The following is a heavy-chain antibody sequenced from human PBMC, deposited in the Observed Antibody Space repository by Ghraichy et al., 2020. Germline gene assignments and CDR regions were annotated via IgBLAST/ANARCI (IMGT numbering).Heavy chain of an antibody. CDR1: GGSISSYY. Sequence: SQTLSLTCTVSGGSISSYYWSWIRQPPGKGLEWIGYIYYSGSTNYNPSIKSRVTISVTTSKNQFPLTRNSVTAADTAVYYCAASHSYYYYYMDVWGKGTTVTVSS. CDR2: IYYSGST. J-gene: IGHJ6*03. CDR3: AASHSYYYYYMDV. V-gene: IGHV4-59*01.